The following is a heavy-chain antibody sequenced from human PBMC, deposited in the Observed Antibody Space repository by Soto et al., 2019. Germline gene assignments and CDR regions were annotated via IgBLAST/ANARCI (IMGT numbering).Heavy chain of an antibody. V-gene: IGHV1-18*01. CDR2: ISTYSGDT. CDR3: ARHHGPTTSENWFDP. D-gene: IGHD5-12*01. J-gene: IGHJ5*02. Sequence: QVHLVQSGVEVKTPGASVKVSFQASGYTFFTSDISWVRQAPGQGLEWMGWISTYSGDTKYAQKFQGRVTMTTDTSTTTAYLELRSLRSDDTAVYYCARHHGPTTSENWFDPWGQGTLVTVSS. CDR1: GYTFFTSD.